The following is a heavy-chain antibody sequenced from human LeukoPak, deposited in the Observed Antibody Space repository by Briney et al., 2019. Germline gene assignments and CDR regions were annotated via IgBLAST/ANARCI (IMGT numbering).Heavy chain of an antibody. V-gene: IGHV4-4*07. J-gene: IGHJ4*02. CDR1: GGSVSTYY. D-gene: IGHD1-26*01. Sequence: SETLSLTCTVSGGSVSTYYWSWIRQSAGKGLEWIGHISTSGSTTYNPSLRSRVTMSVDTSKNQFSLKLSSVTAADTAVYYCAREATIVGATIIWGQGTLVTVSS. CDR3: AREATIVGATII. CDR2: ISTSGST.